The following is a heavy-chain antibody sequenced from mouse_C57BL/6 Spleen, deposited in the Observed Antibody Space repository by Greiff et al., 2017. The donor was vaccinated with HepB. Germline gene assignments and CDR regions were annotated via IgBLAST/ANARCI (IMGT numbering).Heavy chain of an antibody. CDR3: ARQTMITHAMDY. Sequence: EVHLVESGGDLVKPGGSLKLSCAASGFTFSSYGMSWVRQTPDKRLEWVATISSGGSYTYYPDSVKGRFTISRDNAKNTLYLQMSSLKSEDTAMYYCARQTMITHAMDYWGQGTSVTVSS. V-gene: IGHV5-6*01. J-gene: IGHJ4*01. CDR2: ISSGGSYT. CDR1: GFTFSSYG. D-gene: IGHD2-4*01.